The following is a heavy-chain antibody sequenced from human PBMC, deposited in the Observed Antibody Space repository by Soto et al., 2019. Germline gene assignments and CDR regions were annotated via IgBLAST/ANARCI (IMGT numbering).Heavy chain of an antibody. D-gene: IGHD2-21*02. Sequence: QLQLHESGPGLVNPSETLSLTCNVSGDSIGRFYWSWIRQSAGKGLEWIGRVYSTGGVTYNPALKGRVTISLDRSNNHASLEMNSVTAADTAVYFCARDLSVTGLDIWGRGTRVSVSS. J-gene: IGHJ6*02. V-gene: IGHV4-4*07. CDR2: VYSTGGV. CDR3: ARDLSVTGLDI. CDR1: GDSIGRFY.